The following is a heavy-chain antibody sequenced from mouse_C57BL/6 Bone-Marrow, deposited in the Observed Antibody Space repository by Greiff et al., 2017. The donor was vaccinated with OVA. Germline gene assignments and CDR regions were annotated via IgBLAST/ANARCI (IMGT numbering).Heavy chain of an antibody. CDR2: INPSSGYT. V-gene: IGHV1-7*01. D-gene: IGHD4-1*01. CDR3: ARAGGYYAMDY. Sequence: QVQLQQSGAELAKPGASVTLSCKASGYTFTSSWLHWVTPRPGQGLEWIGYINPSSGYTKYNQKFKDKATLTADKSSSTAYMQLSSLTYEDSAVYYCARAGGYYAMDYWGQGTSVTVSS. CDR1: GYTFTSSW. J-gene: IGHJ4*01.